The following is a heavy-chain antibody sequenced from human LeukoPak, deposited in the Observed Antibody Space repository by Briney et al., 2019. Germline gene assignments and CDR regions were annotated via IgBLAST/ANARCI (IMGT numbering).Heavy chain of an antibody. Sequence: GGSLRLSCAASGFTFSSYSMNWVRQAPGKGLEWVSSISSSGSYIYYADSVKGRFTISRDNAKNSLYLQMNSLRAEDTAVYYCARDMVITGWGQGTLVTVSS. CDR2: ISSSGSYI. V-gene: IGHV3-21*01. CDR1: GFTFSSYS. J-gene: IGHJ4*02. CDR3: ARDMVITG. D-gene: IGHD3-22*01.